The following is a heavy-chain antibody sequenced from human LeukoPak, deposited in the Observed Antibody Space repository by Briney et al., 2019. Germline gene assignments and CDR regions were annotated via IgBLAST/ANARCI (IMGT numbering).Heavy chain of an antibody. CDR2: ISYDGSNK. J-gene: IGHJ4*02. CDR3: AKRLAMTGTYHFDY. V-gene: IGHV3-30*04. CDR1: GFTFSSYA. D-gene: IGHD6-19*01. Sequence: GGSLRLSCAASGFTFSSYAMHWVRQAPGKGLEWVAVISYDGSNKYYADSVKGRFTISRDNSKNTLYLQMNSLRAEDTAVYYCAKRLAMTGTYHFDYWGQGTLVTVSS.